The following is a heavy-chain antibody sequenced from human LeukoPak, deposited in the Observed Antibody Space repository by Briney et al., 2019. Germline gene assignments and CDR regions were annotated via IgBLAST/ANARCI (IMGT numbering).Heavy chain of an antibody. CDR2: ISSSSHI. J-gene: IGHJ2*01. Sequence: GGPLRLSCAASGFPFNTYSMNWVRQAPGKGLEWVSSISSSSHIYYADSVKGRFTISRDNAKNSLYLQINSPRADDTAVYYCAREAFFDSSGYYVAWFDLWGRGTLVTVSS. CDR3: AREAFFDSSGYYVAWFDL. CDR1: GFPFNTYS. V-gene: IGHV3-21*04. D-gene: IGHD3-22*01.